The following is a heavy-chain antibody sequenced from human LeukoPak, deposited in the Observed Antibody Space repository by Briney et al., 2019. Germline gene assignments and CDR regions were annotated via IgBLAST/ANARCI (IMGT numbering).Heavy chain of an antibody. V-gene: IGHV4-34*01. CDR3: AGGLYCGGDCRIDY. D-gene: IGHD2-21*02. Sequence: SETLSLNCAVYSVSFSGYYWRRIPQPPGKGLEWIREINHSGSTNYNPSLKSRVSISVDTSKNQFSLKLSSVTAAGAAVYYCAGGLYCGGDCRIDYWGQGTLVTVSS. CDR1: SVSFSGYY. J-gene: IGHJ4*02. CDR2: INHSGST.